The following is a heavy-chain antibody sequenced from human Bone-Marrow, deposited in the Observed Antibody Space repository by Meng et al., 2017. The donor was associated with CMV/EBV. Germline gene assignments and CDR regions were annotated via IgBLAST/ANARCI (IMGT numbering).Heavy chain of an antibody. CDR3: ARGGQLWSSRNWFDP. V-gene: IGHV3-11*01. CDR2: IRSSGSII. D-gene: IGHD5-18*01. CDR1: GFSFSDYY. J-gene: IGHJ5*02. Sequence: GGSLRLSCAASGFSFSDYYMNWIRQAPGKGLEWVSYIRSSGSIIYYADSVKGRFTISRDNAKNSLYLQMNSLRAEDTALYYCARGGQLWSSRNWFDPWGQGTLVIVSS.